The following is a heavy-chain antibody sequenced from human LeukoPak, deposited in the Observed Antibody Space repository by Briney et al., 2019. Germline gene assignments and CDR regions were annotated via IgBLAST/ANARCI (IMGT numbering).Heavy chain of an antibody. V-gene: IGHV3-33*01. CDR3: ARVGYSGYDFWGWDRSYYYYYMDV. CDR1: GFTFSSYG. J-gene: IGHJ6*03. Sequence: PGRSLRLSCAASGFTFSSYGMHWVRQAPGKGLEWVAVIWYDGSNKYYADSVKGRFTISRDNSKNTLYLQMNSLRAEDTAVYYCARVGYSGYDFWGWDRSYYYYYMDVWGKGTTVTVSS. CDR2: IWYDGSNK. D-gene: IGHD5-12*01.